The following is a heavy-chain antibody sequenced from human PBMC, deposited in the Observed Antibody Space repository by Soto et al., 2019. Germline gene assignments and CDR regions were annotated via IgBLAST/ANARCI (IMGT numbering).Heavy chain of an antibody. CDR1: GDSIISGSYY. CDR2: IYSTGTTT. V-gene: IGHV4-39*01. J-gene: IGHJ5*02. D-gene: IGHD6-19*01. CDR3: ARQSAVAGNWFDP. Sequence: SETLSLTCTVSGDSIISGSYYWVWVRQPPGEGLEWIGSIYSTGTTTYYSQSLKSRVTISLDTSKSQFSLKLSSVTAADTAVYYCARQSAVAGNWFDPWGQGTLVTVSS.